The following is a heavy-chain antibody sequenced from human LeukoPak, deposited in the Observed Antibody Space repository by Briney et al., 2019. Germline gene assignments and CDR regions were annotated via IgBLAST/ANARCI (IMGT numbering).Heavy chain of an antibody. CDR2: ISWNSGSI. CDR1: GFTFDDYA. CDR3: ARVAEEHTVTTFGY. Sequence: GRSLRLSCAASGFTFDDYAMHWVRQAPGKGLEWVSGISWNSGSIGYADSVKGRFTISRDNAKNSLYLQMNSLRAEDTALYYCARVAEEHTVTTFGYWGQGTLVTVSS. V-gene: IGHV3-9*01. D-gene: IGHD4-17*01. J-gene: IGHJ4*02.